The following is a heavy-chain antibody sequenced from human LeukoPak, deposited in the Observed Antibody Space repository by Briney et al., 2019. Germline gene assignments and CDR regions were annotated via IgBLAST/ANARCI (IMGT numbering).Heavy chain of an antibody. CDR1: GGSISSYY. Sequence: PSETLSLTCTVSGGSISSYYWSWIRQTAGKGLEWIGRLSTSGTTNYNPSLKSRVTMSVDTSKNQFSLNLTSVTAADTAVYYCARARRQSGVDYWGQGTLVTVSS. CDR3: ARARRQSGVDY. CDR2: LSTSGTT. D-gene: IGHD4-11*01. J-gene: IGHJ4*02. V-gene: IGHV4-4*07.